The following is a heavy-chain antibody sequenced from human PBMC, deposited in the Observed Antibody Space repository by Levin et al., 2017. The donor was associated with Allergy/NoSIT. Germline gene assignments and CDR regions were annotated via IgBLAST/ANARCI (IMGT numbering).Heavy chain of an antibody. D-gene: IGHD3-22*01. J-gene: IGHJ4*02. V-gene: IGHV3-74*01. CDR3: ARALPYYDSSGYDY. CDR2: INSDGSST. Sequence: GESLKISCAASGFTFSSYWMHWVRQAPGKGLVWVSRINSDGSSTSYADSVKGRFTISRDNAKNTLYLQMNSLRAEDTAVYYCARALPYYDSSGYDYWGQGTLVTVSS. CDR1: GFTFSSYW.